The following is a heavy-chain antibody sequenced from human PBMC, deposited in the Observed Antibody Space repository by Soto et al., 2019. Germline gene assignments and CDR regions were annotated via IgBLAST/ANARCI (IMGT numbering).Heavy chain of an antibody. CDR2: ISAYNGNT. J-gene: IGHJ5*02. Sequence: QVQLGQSGAEVKKPGASVKVSCKASGYTFTSYGISWVRQAPGQGLEWLGWISAYNGNTNYAQQLQGRVTMTTDTSTSTAYLELRSLRSDDTAVYYCASDTYIAAAGTDEFYNWFDPWGQGTLVTVSS. V-gene: IGHV1-18*01. CDR3: ASDTYIAAAGTDEFYNWFDP. D-gene: IGHD6-13*01. CDR1: GYTFTSYG.